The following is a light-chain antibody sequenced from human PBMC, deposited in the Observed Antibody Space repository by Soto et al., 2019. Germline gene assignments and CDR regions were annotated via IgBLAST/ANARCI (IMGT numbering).Light chain of an antibody. CDR2: SAF. CDR1: QGIRNH. V-gene: IGKV1-9*01. Sequence: DIQLTQSPSFLSASVGDRVTITCRASQGIRNHFAWYQQKPGKAPSLLIYSAFTLQSGVPSRFSGSQSETEFPLTSSSLQPEDFATYYCQQLYSYPLPFGPGPKWMSN. CDR3: QQLYSYPLP. J-gene: IGKJ3*01.